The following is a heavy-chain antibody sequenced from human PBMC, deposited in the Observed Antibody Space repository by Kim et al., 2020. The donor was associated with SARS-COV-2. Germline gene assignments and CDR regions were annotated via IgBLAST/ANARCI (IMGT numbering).Heavy chain of an antibody. Sequence: SVKVSCKASGGTFSSYAISWVRQAPGQGLEWMGRIIPILGIANYAQKFQGRVTITADKSTSTAYMELSSLRSEDTAVYYCARLINPTYYYGSGSGWGQGTLVTVSS. V-gene: IGHV1-69*04. CDR1: GGTFSSYA. CDR2: IIPILGIA. D-gene: IGHD3-10*01. CDR3: ARLINPTYYYGSGSG. J-gene: IGHJ4*02.